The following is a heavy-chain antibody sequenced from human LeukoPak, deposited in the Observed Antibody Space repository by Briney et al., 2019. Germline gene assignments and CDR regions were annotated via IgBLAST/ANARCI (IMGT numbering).Heavy chain of an antibody. CDR2: TRNKANSYTT. J-gene: IGHJ6*02. D-gene: IGHD1-26*01. Sequence: PGGSLRLSCAASGFTFSDHYMDWVRQAPGKGLEWVGRTRNKANSYTTEYAASVKGRFTISRDDSKNSLYLQMNSLKTEDTAVYYCARGALHSGSYYYYGMDVWGQGTTVTVSS. CDR1: GFTFSDHY. V-gene: IGHV3-72*01. CDR3: ARGALHSGSYYYYGMDV.